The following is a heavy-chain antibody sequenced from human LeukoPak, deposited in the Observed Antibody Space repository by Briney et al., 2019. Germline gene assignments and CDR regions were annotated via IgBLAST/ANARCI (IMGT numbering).Heavy chain of an antibody. D-gene: IGHD3-22*01. V-gene: IGHV1-2*02. CDR1: GYTFTGYH. CDR2: INPNSGGT. CDR3: ARRASSGYRHFDY. J-gene: IGHJ4*02. Sequence: ASVKVSCKASGYTFTGYHMHWVRQAPGQGLEWMGWINPNSGGTNYAQKFQGRVTMTRDTSISTAYMELSRLRSDDTAVYYCARRASSGYRHFDYWGQGTLVTVSS.